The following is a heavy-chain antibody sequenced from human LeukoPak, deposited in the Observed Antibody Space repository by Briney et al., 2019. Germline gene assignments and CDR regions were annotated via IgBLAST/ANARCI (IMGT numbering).Heavy chain of an antibody. D-gene: IGHD1-26*01. J-gene: IGHJ3*02. CDR3: TTSGSASLIDI. CDR1: RFTFTNAW. Sequence: PGGSLRLSCAASRFTFTNAWMNWVRQAPGKGLGWVGRVKSKIDGGAGTTDYAAPVKRRFTISRDDSKNTLYLQMNSLKTEDTAVYYCTTSGSASLIDIWGQGTMVTVSS. V-gene: IGHV3-15*07. CDR2: VKSKIDGGAGTT.